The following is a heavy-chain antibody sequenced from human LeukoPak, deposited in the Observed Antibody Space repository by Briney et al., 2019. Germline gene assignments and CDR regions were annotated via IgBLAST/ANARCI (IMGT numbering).Heavy chain of an antibody. CDR1: GGSISTYY. CDR3: ARLGCSSASCYPGN. V-gene: IGHV4-59*05. CDR2: LYYSGWST. Sequence: SETLSLTCTVSGGSISTYYWNWIRQPPGKGLEWIGSLYYSGWSTYYNPSLKSRVTISVDTSKNQFSLKLNSVTAADTAVYYCARLGCSSASCYPGNWGQGTLVTVSS. J-gene: IGHJ4*02. D-gene: IGHD2-2*01.